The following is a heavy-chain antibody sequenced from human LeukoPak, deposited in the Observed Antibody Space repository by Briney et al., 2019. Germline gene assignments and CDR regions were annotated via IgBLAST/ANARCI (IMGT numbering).Heavy chain of an antibody. CDR2: IDPNSGGT. D-gene: IGHD3-10*02. J-gene: IGHJ3*02. V-gene: IGHV1-2*02. Sequence: ASVKVSCKASGYTFTGYYMHWVRQAPGQGLEWMGWIDPNSGGTNYAQKFQGRVTMTRDTSISTAYMELSRLRSDDMVVYYCARVVRPDAFDIWGQGTMVTVSS. CDR1: GYTFTGYY. CDR3: ARVVRPDAFDI.